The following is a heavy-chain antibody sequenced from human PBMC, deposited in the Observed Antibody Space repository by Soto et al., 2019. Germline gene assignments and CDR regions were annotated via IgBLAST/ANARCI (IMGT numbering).Heavy chain of an antibody. Sequence: SDKVSFKASGGTFSSYAISWVRQAPGQGLEWMGGIIPIFGTANYAQKFQGRVTITADESTSTAYMELSSLRSEDTAVYYCAGPSIEYSSSSLTYYGMDVWGQGTTVTVS. CDR1: GGTFSSYA. D-gene: IGHD6-6*01. J-gene: IGHJ6*02. CDR3: AGPSIEYSSSSLTYYGMDV. CDR2: IIPIFGTA. V-gene: IGHV1-69*13.